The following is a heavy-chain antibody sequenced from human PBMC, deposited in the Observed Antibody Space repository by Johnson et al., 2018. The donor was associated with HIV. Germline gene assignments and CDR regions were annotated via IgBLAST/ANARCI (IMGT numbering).Heavy chain of an antibody. V-gene: IGHV3-NL1*01. Sequence: HVQLVESGGGVVQPGMSLRLSCAASGFTFSSYAMHWVRQAPGKGLEWVSLISGSGASTYYADSVKGRFTISRDNSKNTLYLQMDSLRAEDMAVYYCTIPYYYDSGGYQWGQGTMVTVSS. J-gene: IGHJ3*01. D-gene: IGHD3-22*01. CDR2: ISGSGAST. CDR1: GFTFSSYA. CDR3: TIPYYYDSGGYQ.